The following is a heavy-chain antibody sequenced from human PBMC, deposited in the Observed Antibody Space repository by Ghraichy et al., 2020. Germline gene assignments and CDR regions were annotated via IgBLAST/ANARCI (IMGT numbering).Heavy chain of an antibody. CDR2: TYPGDSDT. Sequence: GESLNISCKGSGYSFTSYWIGWVRQMPGRGLEWLGITYPGDSDTRYSPSFQGQVTISADKSISTAYLQWSSLKASDTAIYYCARQSPYGDYGAFDIWGQGTMVTVSS. D-gene: IGHD4-17*01. CDR1: GYSFTSYW. CDR3: ARQSPYGDYGAFDI. J-gene: IGHJ3*02. V-gene: IGHV5-51*01.